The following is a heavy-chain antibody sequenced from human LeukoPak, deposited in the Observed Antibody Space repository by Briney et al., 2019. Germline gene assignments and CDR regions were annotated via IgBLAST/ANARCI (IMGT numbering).Heavy chain of an antibody. J-gene: IGHJ3*02. CDR2: IYYSGST. V-gene: IGHV4-61*01. CDR1: GGSISSSSYY. D-gene: IGHD3-22*01. Sequence: SETLSLTCTVSGGSISSSSYYWSWIRQPPGKGLEWIGYIYYSGSTNYNPSLKSRVTISVDTSKNQFSLKLSSVTAADTAVYYCARNPYYYDSSGYRDAFDIWGQGTMVTVSS. CDR3: ARNPYYYDSSGYRDAFDI.